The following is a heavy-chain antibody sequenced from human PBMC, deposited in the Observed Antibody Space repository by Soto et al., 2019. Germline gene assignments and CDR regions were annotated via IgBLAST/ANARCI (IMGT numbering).Heavy chain of an antibody. D-gene: IGHD6-13*01. V-gene: IGHV4-34*01. CDR2: INHSGST. J-gene: IGHJ4*02. CDR3: ARSYSSSSVNDY. Sequence: SETLSLTCAVYGGSFSGYYWSWIRQPPGKGLEWIGEINHSGSTNYNPSLKSRVTISVDTSKNQFSLKLSSVTAADTAVYYCARSYSSSSVNDYWGQGTLVTVSS. CDR1: GGSFSGYY.